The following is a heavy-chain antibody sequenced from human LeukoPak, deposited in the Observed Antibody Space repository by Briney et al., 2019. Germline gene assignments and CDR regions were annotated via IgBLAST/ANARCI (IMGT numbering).Heavy chain of an antibody. J-gene: IGHJ4*02. CDR2: IYSGGST. D-gene: IGHD2-15*01. CDR1: GFTFRSYA. Sequence: GGSLRLSCAASGFTFRSYAMSWVRQAPGKGLEWVSVIYSGGSTYYADSVKGRFTISRDNSKNTLYLQMNSLRAEDTAVYYCARDCSGGSCYHWGQGTPVTVSS. CDR3: ARDCSGGSCYH. V-gene: IGHV3-66*02.